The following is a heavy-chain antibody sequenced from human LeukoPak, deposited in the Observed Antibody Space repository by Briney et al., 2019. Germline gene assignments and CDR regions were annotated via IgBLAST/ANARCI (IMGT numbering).Heavy chain of an antibody. Sequence: PSETLSLTCAVYGGSFSGYYWSWIRQPPGKGLEWIGEINHSGSTNYNPSLKSRVTISVDTSKDQFSLKLSSVTAADTAVYYCARDDYYYDSSGGVYFDYWGQGTLVTVSS. CDR3: ARDDYYYDSSGGVYFDY. V-gene: IGHV4-34*01. D-gene: IGHD3-22*01. CDR2: INHSGST. CDR1: GGSFSGYY. J-gene: IGHJ4*02.